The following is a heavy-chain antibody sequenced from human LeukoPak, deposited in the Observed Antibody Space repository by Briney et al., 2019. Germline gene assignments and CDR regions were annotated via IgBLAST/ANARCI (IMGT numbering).Heavy chain of an antibody. Sequence: PGGSLRLSCATSGFTFNTYAMNWVRQAPGKGLEWVSTINDAGRTTYYADSVKGRFTISRDNSKNTVYLQMNNLRAEDTALYYCTNQPILAGSIDSSGQGTLVTVSS. V-gene: IGHV3-23*01. J-gene: IGHJ4*02. CDR3: TNQPILAGSIDS. CDR2: INDAGRTT. CDR1: GFTFNTYA. D-gene: IGHD3-9*01.